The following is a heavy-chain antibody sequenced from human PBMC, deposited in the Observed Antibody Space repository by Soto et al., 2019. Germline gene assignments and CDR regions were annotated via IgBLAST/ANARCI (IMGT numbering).Heavy chain of an antibody. CDR3: ARHVISPYSHGYGTDY. CDR2: IYPGDSDS. D-gene: IGHD4-4*01. CDR1: GYNFTTHW. V-gene: IGHV5-51*01. Sequence: PGESLKISCKGSGYNFTTHWIGWVRQMPGKGLEWMGIIYPGDSDSRYSPSFQGQVTFSADKSISTAYLQWSSLKPSDTAMYYCARHVISPYSHGYGTDYWGQGTLVTVSS. J-gene: IGHJ4*02.